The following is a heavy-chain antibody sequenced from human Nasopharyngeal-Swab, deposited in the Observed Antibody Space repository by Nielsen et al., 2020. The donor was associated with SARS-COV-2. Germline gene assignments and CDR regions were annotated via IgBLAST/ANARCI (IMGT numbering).Heavy chain of an antibody. D-gene: IGHD2-8*01. Sequence: VRQAPGKGLEWMAVISYDGIKKYYADSVKGRFTLSRDNSKNTLYLQTNSLTTEDTAVYYCAKDHQLIRNYYYYDLDVWGQGTTVTVSS. CDR3: AKDHQLIRNYYYYDLDV. V-gene: IGHV3-30*18. CDR2: ISYDGIKK. J-gene: IGHJ6*02.